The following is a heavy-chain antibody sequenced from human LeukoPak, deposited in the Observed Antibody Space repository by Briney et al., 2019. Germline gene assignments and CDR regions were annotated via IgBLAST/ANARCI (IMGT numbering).Heavy chain of an antibody. V-gene: IGHV4-61*01. J-gene: IGHJ4*02. CDR2: IYYSGST. CDR3: ARVYYDSSGKGALSFDY. D-gene: IGHD3-22*01. CDR1: GGSISSSSYY. Sequence: SETLSLTCTVSGGSISSSSYYWSWIRQPPGKGLEWIGYIYYSGSTNYNPSLKSRVTISVDTSKNQFSLKLSSVTAADTAVYYCARVYYDSSGKGALSFDYWGQGTLVTVSS.